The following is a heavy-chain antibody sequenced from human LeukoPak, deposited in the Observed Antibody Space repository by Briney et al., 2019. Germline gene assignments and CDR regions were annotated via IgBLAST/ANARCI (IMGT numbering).Heavy chain of an antibody. V-gene: IGHV4-61*02. D-gene: IGHD3-10*01. CDR2: IYTSGST. Sequence: SETLSLTCTVSGGSISSGSYYWSWTRQPAGKGLEWIGRIYTSGSTNYNPSLKSRVTISVDTSKNRFSLKLSSVTAADTAVYYCASRTSGGPFDYWGQGTLVTVSS. CDR1: GGSISSGSYY. CDR3: ASRTSGGPFDY. J-gene: IGHJ4*02.